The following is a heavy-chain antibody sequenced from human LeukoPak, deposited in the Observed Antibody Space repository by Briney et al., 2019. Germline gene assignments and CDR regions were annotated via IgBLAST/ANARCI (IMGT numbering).Heavy chain of an antibody. J-gene: IGHJ6*03. CDR2: IIPIFGTA. D-gene: IGHD3-3*01. CDR1: GGTFSSYA. CDR3: ARLPIFGDAYYYYYMDV. V-gene: IGHV1-69*01. Sequence: SVKVSCKASGGTFSSYAISWVRQAPGQGLEWMGGIIPIFGTANYAQKFQGRVTVTADESTSTAYMELSSLRSEDTAVYYCARLPIFGDAYYYYYMDVWGKGTTVTVSS.